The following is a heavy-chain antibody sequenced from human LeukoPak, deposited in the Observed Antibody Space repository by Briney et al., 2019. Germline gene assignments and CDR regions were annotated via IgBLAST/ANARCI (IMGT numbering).Heavy chain of an antibody. CDR1: SGSFSGFC. V-gene: IGHV4-34*04. CDR2: INHEATP. Sequence: PSETLSLTCAVYSGSFSGFCWSWVRQCPQKGLEWIGEINHEATPNHRPSLTSRANIMVDTSNNHFSPNLSTVTAADTAIYYCARGWRLNPVHWGQGTLVTVSS. D-gene: IGHD2-8*01. CDR3: ARGWRLNPVH. J-gene: IGHJ4*02.